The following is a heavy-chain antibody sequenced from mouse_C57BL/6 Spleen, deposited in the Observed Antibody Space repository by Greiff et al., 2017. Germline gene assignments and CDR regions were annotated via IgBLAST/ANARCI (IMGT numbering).Heavy chain of an antibody. CDR3: AKGLPRSSWFAY. D-gene: IGHD3-1*01. CDR1: GYAFSSSW. J-gene: IGHJ3*01. Sequence: QVQLQQSGPELVKPGASVKISCKASGYAFSSSWMNWVKQRPGQGLEWIGRIYPGDGDTNYNGKFKGKATLTADKSSSTAYMQLSSLTSEDSAVYFCAKGLPRSSWFAYWGQGTLVTVSA. CDR2: IYPGDGDT. V-gene: IGHV1-82*01.